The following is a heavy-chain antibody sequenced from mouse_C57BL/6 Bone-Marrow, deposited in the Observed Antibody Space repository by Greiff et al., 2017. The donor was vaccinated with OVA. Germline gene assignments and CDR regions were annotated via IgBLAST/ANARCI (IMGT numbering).Heavy chain of an antibody. CDR1: GYTFTSYW. V-gene: IGHV1-55*01. Sequence: QVQLQQPGAELVKPGASVKMSCKASGYTFTSYWITWVKQRPGQGLEWIGDIYPGSGSTNYNEKFKGKATLTADKSSSTAYMQLSSLTSEDSAVYFCAREGTAQASWFAYWGQGTLVTVSA. CDR2: IYPGSGST. J-gene: IGHJ3*01. D-gene: IGHD3-2*02. CDR3: AREGTAQASWFAY.